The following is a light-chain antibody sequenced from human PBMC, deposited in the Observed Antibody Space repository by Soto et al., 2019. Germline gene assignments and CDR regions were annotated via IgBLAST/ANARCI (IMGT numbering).Light chain of an antibody. V-gene: IGLV2-11*01. CDR1: TIGAHSF. Sequence: QSVLTQPRPLSGSPGQSVTISCTGPTIGAHSFVSWYQDRPDKVPKLLIYDVSQRPSGIPDRFSGSRSANTASLTISGLQADDAAAYYCCSYTGNKVFVFGTGTKVTVL. J-gene: IGLJ1*01. CDR2: DVS. CDR3: CSYTGNKVFV.